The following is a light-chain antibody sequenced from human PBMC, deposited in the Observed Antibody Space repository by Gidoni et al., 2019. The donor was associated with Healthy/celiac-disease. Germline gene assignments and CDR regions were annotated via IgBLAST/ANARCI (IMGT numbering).Light chain of an antibody. CDR3: QSYDSSLSGCV. V-gene: IGLV1-40*01. CDR2: GNS. CDR1: SSNIGAGYD. Sequence: SVLTQPPSVSGAPVQRVTISCPGSSSNIGAGYDVHWYQQLPETAPKLLIYGNSNRPSGVPDRFSGSKSGTSASLAITGLQAEDEADYYCQSYDSSLSGCVFGGGTKLTVL. J-gene: IGLJ3*02.